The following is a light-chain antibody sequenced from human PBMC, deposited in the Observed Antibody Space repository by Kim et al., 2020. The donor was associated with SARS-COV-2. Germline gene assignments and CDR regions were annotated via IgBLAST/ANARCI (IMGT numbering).Light chain of an antibody. V-gene: IGKV2-30*01. CDR3: MQGTHWPVT. CDR1: QSLVYSHGNVY. J-gene: IGKJ3*01. CDR2: KVS. Sequence: PASISCRSSQSLVYSHGNVYLNWVRHGRGQAPRRLIYKVSNRDSGVPDRFGGSGSGTDFTLEISGVEAEDVGVYDGMQGTHWPVTFGPGTKVDI.